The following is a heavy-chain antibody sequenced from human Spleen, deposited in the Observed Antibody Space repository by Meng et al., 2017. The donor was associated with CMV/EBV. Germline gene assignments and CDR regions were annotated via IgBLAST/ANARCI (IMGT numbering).Heavy chain of an antibody. CDR3: ARAPVYDFWSGYYPPYYYGMDV. J-gene: IGHJ6*02. V-gene: IGHV3-48*03. CDR1: GFTFSSFE. Sequence: GESLKISCAASGFTFSSFEMNWVRQAPGKGLEWVSFISSGGSVKSYADSMKGRFTISRDNAKNSLYLQMTSLRGEDTAVYFCARAPVYDFWSGYYPPYYYGMDVWGQGTTVTVSS. D-gene: IGHD3-3*01. CDR2: ISSGGSVK.